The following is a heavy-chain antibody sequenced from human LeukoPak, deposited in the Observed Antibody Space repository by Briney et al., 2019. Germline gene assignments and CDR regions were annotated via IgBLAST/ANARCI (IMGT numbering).Heavy chain of an antibody. D-gene: IGHD6-13*01. V-gene: IGHV4-59*01. CDR1: GGSISSYY. J-gene: IGHJ4*02. CDR3: ARQVYSSSWSYYFDS. CDR2: IHYSGST. Sequence: SETLSLTCAVSGGSISSYYWSWIRQPPGRGLEWIGSIHYSGSTSYNSSLKSRVTISVDTSKNQFSLKLSSVTPADTAVYYCARQVYSSSWSYYFDSWGQGILVTVSS.